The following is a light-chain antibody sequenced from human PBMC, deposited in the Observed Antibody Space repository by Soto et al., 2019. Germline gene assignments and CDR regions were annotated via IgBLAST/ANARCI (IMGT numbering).Light chain of an antibody. V-gene: IGLV2-14*01. CDR3: SSYTSSSTL. Sequence: QSALTQPASVSGSRGQSITISCTGTSSDVGGYSYVSWYQQHPGKAPKLMIYAVTDRPSGVSSRFSGSKSGNTASLTISGLQAEDEADYYCSSYTSSSTLFGTGTKVTVL. CDR2: AVT. CDR1: SSDVGGYSY. J-gene: IGLJ1*01.